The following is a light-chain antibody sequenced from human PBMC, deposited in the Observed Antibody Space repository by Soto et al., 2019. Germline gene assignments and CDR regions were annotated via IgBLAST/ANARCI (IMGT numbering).Light chain of an antibody. CDR2: SNN. CDR1: SSNIGSNT. Sequence: QSVLTQPPSASGTPGQRVTISCSGSSSNIGSNTVNWYQQLPGTAPKLLIYSNNQRPSGVPDRFSGSKSGTSASLAISGLQSEDEADYYCAAWDDSLNVNVIXGGGTKVTVL. CDR3: AAWDDSLNVNVI. V-gene: IGLV1-44*01. J-gene: IGLJ2*01.